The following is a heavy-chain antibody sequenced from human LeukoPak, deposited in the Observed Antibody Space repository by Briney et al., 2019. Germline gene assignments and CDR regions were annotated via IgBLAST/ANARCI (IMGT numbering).Heavy chain of an antibody. CDR1: GFTFSSYW. J-gene: IGHJ3*02. CDR3: ARRDWNYDAFDI. CDR2: INTDGSST. D-gene: IGHD1-7*01. V-gene: IGHV3-74*01. Sequence: PGGSLRLSCAASGFTFSSYWMHWVRQAPGKGLVWVSRINTDGSSTSYADSVKGRFTISRDNAKNTLYLQMNSLRAEDTAVYYCARRDWNYDAFDIWGQGTMVTVSS.